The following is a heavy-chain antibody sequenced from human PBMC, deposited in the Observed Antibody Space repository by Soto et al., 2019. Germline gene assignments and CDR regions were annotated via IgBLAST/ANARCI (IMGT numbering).Heavy chain of an antibody. V-gene: IGHV3-33*01. CDR1: VFTFSSYG. D-gene: IGHD2-2*01. CDR2: IWYDGSNK. J-gene: IGHJ6*02. Sequence: HPWWSLRLSCSASVFTFSSYGMHWVRQAPGKGLEWVAVIWYDGSNKYYADSVKGRFTISRDNSKNTLYLQMNSLRAEDTAVYYCARWRLRQYQLHDYGMDVWGQGTTVTVSS. CDR3: ARWRLRQYQLHDYGMDV.